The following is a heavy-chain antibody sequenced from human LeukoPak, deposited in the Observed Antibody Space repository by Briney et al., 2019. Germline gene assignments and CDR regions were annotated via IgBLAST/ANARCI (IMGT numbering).Heavy chain of an antibody. CDR1: GFTLSSYC. CDR3: ARGERYYDIMTSYFNDYYYHYMDV. J-gene: IGHJ6*03. Sequence: GGSLRLSCAASGFTLSSYCMSWVRQAPGKGLEWVANIKQDGTEKYNVDSVKGRFTISRDSAKNSLYLQMNSLRAEDTAVYYCARGERYYDIMTSYFNDYYYHYMDVWGKGTTVTVSS. V-gene: IGHV3-7*01. D-gene: IGHD3-9*01. CDR2: IKQDGTEK.